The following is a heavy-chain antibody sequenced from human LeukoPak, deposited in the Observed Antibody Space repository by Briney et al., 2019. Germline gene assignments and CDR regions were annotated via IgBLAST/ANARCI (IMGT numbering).Heavy chain of an antibody. V-gene: IGHV4-31*03. Sequence: SETLSLTCTVSGGSISSGGYYWSWIRQHPGKGLEWIGYIYYSGSTYYNPSLKSRVTISVDTSKNQFSLKLSSVTAADTAVYYCARAYPPAGAYYYYGMDVWGQGTTVTVSS. CDR2: IYYSGST. CDR1: GGSISSGGYY. CDR3: ARAYPPAGAYYYYGMDV. D-gene: IGHD2-2*02. J-gene: IGHJ6*02.